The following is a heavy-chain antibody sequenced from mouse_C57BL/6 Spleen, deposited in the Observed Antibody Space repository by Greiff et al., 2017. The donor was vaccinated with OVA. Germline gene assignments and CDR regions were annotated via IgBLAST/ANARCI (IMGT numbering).Heavy chain of an antibody. V-gene: IGHV1-42*01. CDR2: INPSTGGT. Sequence: VQLQQSGPELVKPGASVKISCKASGYSFTGYYMNWVKQSPEKSLEWIGEINPSTGGTTYNQKFKAKATLTVDKSSSTAYMQRKSLTSEDSAVYYCATTVVATDYYWGQGTTLTVSS. D-gene: IGHD1-1*01. J-gene: IGHJ2*01. CDR3: ATTVVATDYY. CDR1: GYSFTGYY.